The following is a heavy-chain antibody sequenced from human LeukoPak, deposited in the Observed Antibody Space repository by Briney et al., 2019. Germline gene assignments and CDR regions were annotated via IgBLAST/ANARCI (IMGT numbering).Heavy chain of an antibody. CDR1: GFTFSGSA. CDR3: TSSLRFLEWFSVD. D-gene: IGHD3-3*01. J-gene: IGHJ4*02. V-gene: IGHV3-73*01. Sequence: GGSLRLSCAASGFTFSGSAMHWVRQASGKGLEWVGRIRSKANSYATAYAAPVKGRFTISRDDSKNTAYLQMNSLKTEDTAVYYCTSSLRFLEWFSVDWGQGTLVTVSS. CDR2: IRSKANSYAT.